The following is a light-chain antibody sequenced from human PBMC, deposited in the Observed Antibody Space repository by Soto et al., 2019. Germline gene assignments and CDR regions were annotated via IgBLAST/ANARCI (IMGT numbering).Light chain of an antibody. V-gene: IGLV2-14*01. CDR1: SSDVGGYIY. CDR2: EVS. J-gene: IGLJ1*01. CDR3: SSYTSSSTYV. Sequence: QSALTQPASVSGSPGQSITISCTGTSSDVGGYIYVSWYQQHPGKAPKLMIYEVSNRPSGVSNRFSGSKSGNTASLTISGLQAEDEADYYCSSYTSSSTYVFGTGTMVTVL.